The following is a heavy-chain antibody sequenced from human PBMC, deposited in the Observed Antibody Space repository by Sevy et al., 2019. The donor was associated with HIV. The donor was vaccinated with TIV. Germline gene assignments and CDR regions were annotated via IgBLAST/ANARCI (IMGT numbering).Heavy chain of an antibody. CDR3: ATDPPLVHNAFDI. CDR1: GFTFSSYS. J-gene: IGHJ3*02. D-gene: IGHD1-1*01. CDR2: ISSSSSYI. V-gene: IGHV3-21*01. Sequence: GGSLRLSCAASGFTFSSYSMNWVRQAPGKGLEWVSSISSSSSYIYYADSVKGRFTISRDNAKNSLYLQMNSLSAEDTAVYYGATDPPLVHNAFDIWGQGTMVTVSS.